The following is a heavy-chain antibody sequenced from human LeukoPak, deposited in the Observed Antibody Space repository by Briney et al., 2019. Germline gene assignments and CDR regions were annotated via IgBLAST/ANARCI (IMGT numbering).Heavy chain of an antibody. V-gene: IGHV4-31*11. CDR2: SYGST. J-gene: IGHJ4*02. D-gene: IGHD5-12*01. CDR1: GDSISSGGYF. CDR3: ARDPDDYLYYFDY. Sequence: PSETLSLTCAVFGDSISSGGYFWSWIRQHPGKGLEWIGYSYGSTNYNPSLKNRVTVSVDTSKNQFSLRLTSVTAADTAVYYCARDPDDYLYYFDYWGQGTLVTVSS.